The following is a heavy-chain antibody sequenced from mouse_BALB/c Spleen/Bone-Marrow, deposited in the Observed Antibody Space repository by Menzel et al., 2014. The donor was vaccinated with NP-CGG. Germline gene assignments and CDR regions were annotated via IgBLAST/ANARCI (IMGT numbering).Heavy chain of an antibody. CDR3: ARNYRYAWFAY. CDR1: GYTFTSYD. CDR2: IFPGDGGT. Sequence: QVQLKHSGAELVKPGASVKLSCKASGYTFTSYDINWVRQRPERGLEWIGWIFPGDGGTKCNEKFKGKATLTTDKSSSTAYMQLNRLTFEDSAVYFCARNYRYAWFAYWGQGTLVTVSA. J-gene: IGHJ3*01. D-gene: IGHD2-14*01. V-gene: IGHV1-85*01.